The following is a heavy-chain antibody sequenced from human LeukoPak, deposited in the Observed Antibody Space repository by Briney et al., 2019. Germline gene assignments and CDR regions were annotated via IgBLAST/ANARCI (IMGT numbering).Heavy chain of an antibody. CDR1: GASISSSTDY. CDR2: IYYSGCT. D-gene: IGHD1-14*01. J-gene: IGHJ5*02. CDR3: AGLIRPGWFDP. Sequence: KPSETLSLTCTVSGASISSSTDYWGWIRQPPGEGLEWIANIYYSGCTYNNPSLKSRVTISVDTSKNQFSLKLSSVTAADTAVYYCAGLIRPGWFDPWSQGTLVTVSS. V-gene: IGHV4-39*01.